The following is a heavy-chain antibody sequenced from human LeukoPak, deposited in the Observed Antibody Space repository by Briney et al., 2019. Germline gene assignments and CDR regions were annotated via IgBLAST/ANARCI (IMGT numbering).Heavy chain of an antibody. D-gene: IGHD2-2*02. CDR3: ASSCSSTSCYKGWFDP. V-gene: IGHV1-18*01. CDR2: ISAYNGNT. CDR1: GYTFTSYG. Sequence: ASVKVSCKASGYTFTSYGISWVRQAPGQGLEWMGWISAYNGNTNYAQKLQGRVTMTTDTSTSTAYMELSRLRSDDTAVYYCASSCSSTSCYKGWFDPWGQGTLVTVSS. J-gene: IGHJ5*02.